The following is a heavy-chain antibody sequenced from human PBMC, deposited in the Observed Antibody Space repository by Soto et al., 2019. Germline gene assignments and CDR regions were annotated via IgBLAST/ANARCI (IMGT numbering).Heavy chain of an antibody. CDR1: GYTFTSYY. CDR2: INPISGGT. V-gene: IGHV1-2*02. J-gene: IGHJ4*02. D-gene: IGHD3-10*01. Sequence: ASVKVSCKASGYTFTSYYMNWVRQAPGQGLEWMGWINPISGGTNYAQKFQGRVTMTRDKSISTAYMELSRLRSDDTAVYYCARGGVRNYYWDGVGDWGQGTLVTVSS. CDR3: ARGGVRNYYWDGVGD.